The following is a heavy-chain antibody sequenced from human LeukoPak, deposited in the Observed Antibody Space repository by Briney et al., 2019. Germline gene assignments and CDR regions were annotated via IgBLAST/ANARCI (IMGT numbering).Heavy chain of an antibody. Sequence: PGGSLRLSCAASGFTFDDYAMHWVRQAPGKGLEWVSSISWNGGNIGYADSVKGRFTISRDNAKNSLYLQMNSLRAEDTAVYYCARYSGSSGWYSPEYFAYWGQGTLVTVSS. CDR3: ARYSGSSGWYSPEYFAY. J-gene: IGHJ4*02. V-gene: IGHV3-9*01. D-gene: IGHD6-19*01. CDR2: ISWNGGNI. CDR1: GFTFDDYA.